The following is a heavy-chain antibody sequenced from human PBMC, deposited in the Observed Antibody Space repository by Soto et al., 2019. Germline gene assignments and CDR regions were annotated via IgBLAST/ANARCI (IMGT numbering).Heavy chain of an antibody. CDR1: GGSISSGGYY. CDR3: ARSIRYDFWSGYYLGFDP. D-gene: IGHD3-3*01. V-gene: IGHV4-31*03. J-gene: IGHJ5*02. CDR2: IYYSGST. Sequence: QVQLQESGPGLVKPSQTLSLTCTVSGGSISSGGYYWSWIRQHPGKGLEWIGYIYYSGSTYYNPSLKSRVTISVDTSKNQFSLKLSSVPAADTAVYYCARSIRYDFWSGYYLGFDPWGQGTLVTVSS.